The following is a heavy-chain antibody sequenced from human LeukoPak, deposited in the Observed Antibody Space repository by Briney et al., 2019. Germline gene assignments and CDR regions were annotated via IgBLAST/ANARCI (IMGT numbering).Heavy chain of an antibody. CDR3: AKGIYSSGWSYFDY. CDR2: LSGSGITT. J-gene: IGHJ4*01. D-gene: IGHD6-19*01. CDR1: GFTFSNSA. Sequence: GGSLRLSCAASGFTFSNSAMSWVRQAPGKELEWVSALSGSGITTYYADSVKGRFTISRDNSKNTLYLQMNSLRAEDTAVYYCAKGIYSSGWSYFDYWGHGTLVTVSS. V-gene: IGHV3-23*01.